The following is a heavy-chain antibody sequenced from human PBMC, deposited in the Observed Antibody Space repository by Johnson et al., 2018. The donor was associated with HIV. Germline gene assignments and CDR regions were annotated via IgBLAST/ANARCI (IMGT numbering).Heavy chain of an antibody. CDR1: GFTFSSYA. Sequence: VHLVESGGGLVQPGRSLRLSCAASGFTFSSYAIHWVRQPPGKGLEWVSIIYSGGGTYYADSLKGRFTISRDNSKNTLYLQMNSLRSEDTAVYYCARVATFGVVISDGFDIWGQGTMVTVSS. D-gene: IGHD3-3*01. J-gene: IGHJ3*02. CDR2: IYSGGGT. V-gene: IGHV3-66*02. CDR3: ARVATFGVVISDGFDI.